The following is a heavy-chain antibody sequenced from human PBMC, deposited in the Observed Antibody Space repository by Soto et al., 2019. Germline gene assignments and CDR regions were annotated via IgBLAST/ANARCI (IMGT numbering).Heavy chain of an antibody. Sequence: PSETLSLTCTVSGGSISSSSYYWGWIRQPPGKGLEWIGSIYYSGSTYYNPSLKSRVTISVDTSKNQFSLKLSSVTAADTAVYYCARHGRYYDSSGYYLFDYWGQGTLVTVSS. J-gene: IGHJ4*02. CDR3: ARHGRYYDSSGYYLFDY. V-gene: IGHV4-39*01. D-gene: IGHD3-22*01. CDR1: GGSISSSSYY. CDR2: IYYSGST.